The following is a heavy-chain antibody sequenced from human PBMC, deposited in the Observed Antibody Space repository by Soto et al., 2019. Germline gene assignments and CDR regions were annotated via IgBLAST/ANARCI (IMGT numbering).Heavy chain of an antibody. CDR2: ISISSGDI. D-gene: IGHD3-22*01. CDR1: GFTFSRYT. CDR3: ARDREVYYYDSSGFFP. J-gene: IGHJ5*02. Sequence: GGSLRLSCAASGFTFSRYTMHWVRQAPGEGLEWVSSISISSGDIYYADSVRGRFTISRDNAKNSLFLQMNSLRAEDTAVYYCARDREVYYYDSSGFFPWGQGTLVTVSS. V-gene: IGHV3-21*01.